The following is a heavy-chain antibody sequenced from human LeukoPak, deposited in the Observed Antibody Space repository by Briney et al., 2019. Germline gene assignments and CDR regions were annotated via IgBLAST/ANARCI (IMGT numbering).Heavy chain of an antibody. D-gene: IGHD5-18*01. V-gene: IGHV4-61*10. CDR1: GGSISSGSYY. Sequence: SETLSLTCTVSGGSISSGSYYWSWIRQPAGKGLEWIGYIYYSGSTNYNPSLKSRVTISVDTSKNQFSLRLSSVTAADTAVYYCARTMVTYYYYYMDVWGKGTTVTVSS. CDR2: IYYSGST. CDR3: ARTMVTYYYYYMDV. J-gene: IGHJ6*03.